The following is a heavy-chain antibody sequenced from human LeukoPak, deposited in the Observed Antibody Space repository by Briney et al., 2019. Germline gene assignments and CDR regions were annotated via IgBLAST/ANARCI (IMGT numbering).Heavy chain of an antibody. J-gene: IGHJ2*01. V-gene: IGHV1-69*05. CDR3: ARQYYYGSGSYWYFDL. CDR1: GGTFGSYA. D-gene: IGHD3-10*01. Sequence: SVKVSCKASGGTFGSYAISWVRQAPGQGLEWMGRIIPIFGTANYAQKFQGGVTITTDESTSTAYMELSSLRSEDTAVYYCARQYYYGSGSYWYFDLWGRGTLVTVSS. CDR2: IIPIFGTA.